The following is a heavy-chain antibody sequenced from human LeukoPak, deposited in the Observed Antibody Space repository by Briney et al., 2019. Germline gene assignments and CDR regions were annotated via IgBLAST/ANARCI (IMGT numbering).Heavy chain of an antibody. J-gene: IGHJ6*04. V-gene: IGHV5-51*01. Sequence: GESLKISCKGSGYSFTSYWIGWVRQMPGKGLEWMGIIYPGDSGTRYSPSFQGQVTISADKSISTAYLQWSSLKASDTAMYYCARFGYCSSTSCYPTMDVWGKGTTVTVSS. CDR1: GYSFTSYW. D-gene: IGHD2-2*03. CDR3: ARFGYCSSTSCYPTMDV. CDR2: IYPGDSGT.